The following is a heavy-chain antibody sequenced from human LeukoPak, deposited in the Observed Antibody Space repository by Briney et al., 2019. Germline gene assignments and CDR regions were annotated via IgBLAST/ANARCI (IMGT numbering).Heavy chain of an antibody. D-gene: IGHD3-10*01. CDR1: GGSISSSSYY. V-gene: IGHV4-39*01. CDR3: ASTTMVRGVPTTGYGMDV. Sequence: SETLSLTCTVSGGSISSSSYYWGWIRQPPGKGLEWIGSIYYSGSTYYNPSLKSRVTISVDTSKNQFSLKLSSVTAADTAVYYCASTTMVRGVPTTGYGMDVWGQGTTVTVFS. CDR2: IYYSGST. J-gene: IGHJ6*02.